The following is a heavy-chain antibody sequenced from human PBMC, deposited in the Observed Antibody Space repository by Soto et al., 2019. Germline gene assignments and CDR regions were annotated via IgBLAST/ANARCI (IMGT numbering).Heavy chain of an antibody. CDR1: GASISSDY. J-gene: IGHJ5*02. CDR3: ARVPTQGWFDP. V-gene: IGHV4-59*01. Sequence: QVQLQESGPGLVRPSETLSLTCSVSGASISSDYWSWVRQSPGKGLEWIGYIFHSGRTTYNPSLKSRVTISVDKSKNQFSLNLTSVTAPDTAVYFCARVPTQGWFDPWGQGTLVTVSS. CDR2: IFHSGRT.